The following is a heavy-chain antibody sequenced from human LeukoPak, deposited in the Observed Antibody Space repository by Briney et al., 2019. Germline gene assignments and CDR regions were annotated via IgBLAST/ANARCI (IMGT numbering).Heavy chain of an antibody. D-gene: IGHD3-10*01. Sequence: QTGGSLRLSCAASGFSFSSYAMSWVRQAPGKGLEWVSSISGSGASTYYADSVKGRFTISRDNSKNTLYLQMNSLRAEDTAVYSCAKGGGITLVRGVTVDYWGQGTLVTVPS. V-gene: IGHV3-23*01. CDR2: ISGSGAST. CDR3: AKGGGITLVRGVTVDY. J-gene: IGHJ4*02. CDR1: GFSFSSYA.